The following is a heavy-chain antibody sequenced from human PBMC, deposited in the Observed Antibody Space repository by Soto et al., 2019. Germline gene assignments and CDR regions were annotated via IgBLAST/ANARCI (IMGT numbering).Heavy chain of an antibody. V-gene: IGHV3-33*01. CDR1: GFTFSSYG. CDR3: AREDCGGDCYFVY. CDR2: IWYDGSNK. D-gene: IGHD2-21*01. Sequence: PGGSLRLSCAASGFTFSSYGMHWIRQAPGKGLEWVAVIWYDGSNKYYADSVKGRFTISRDNSKNTLYLQMNSLRAEDTAVYYCAREDCGGDCYFVYWGQGTLVTVSS. J-gene: IGHJ4*02.